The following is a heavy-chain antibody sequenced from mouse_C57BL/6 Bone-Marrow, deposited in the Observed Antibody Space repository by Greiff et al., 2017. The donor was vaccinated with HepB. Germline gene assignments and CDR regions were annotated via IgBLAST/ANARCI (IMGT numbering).Heavy chain of an antibody. J-gene: IGHJ3*01. V-gene: IGHV14-4*01. CDR1: GFNIKDDY. Sequence: DVKLQESGAELVRPGASVKLSCTASGFNIKDDYMHWVKQRPEQGLEWIGWIDPENGDTEYASKFQGKATITADTSSNTAYLQLSSLTSEDTAVYYCTTLFYGSSPFAYWGQGTLVTVSA. D-gene: IGHD1-1*01. CDR3: TTLFYGSSPFAY. CDR2: IDPENGDT.